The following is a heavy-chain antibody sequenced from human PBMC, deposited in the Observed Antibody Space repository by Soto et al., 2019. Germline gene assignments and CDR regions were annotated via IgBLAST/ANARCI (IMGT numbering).Heavy chain of an antibody. D-gene: IGHD4-17*01. V-gene: IGHV1-69*06. CDR1: GGTFSSYA. CDR2: IIPIFGTA. CDR3: ARSVRPADMTTVYLVPYYYYNYCMDV. J-gene: IGHJ6*02. Sequence: ASVKVSCKASGGTFSSYAISWVRQAPGQGLEWMGGIIPIFGTANYAQKFQGRVTNTADKSTSTAYMELSSLRSEDTAVYYCARSVRPADMTTVYLVPYYYYNYCMDVWGQGTTVTVSS.